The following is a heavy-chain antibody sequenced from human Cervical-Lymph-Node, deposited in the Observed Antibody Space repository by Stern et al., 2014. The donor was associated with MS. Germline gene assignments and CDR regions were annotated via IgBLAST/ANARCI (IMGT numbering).Heavy chain of an antibody. Sequence: QVQLVQSGTEMRRPGAWVKVSCKTSGFDFNTFGIFWVRQAPGQSLEWVVGITVYNDDRFAAQKFQDRVTASADTSTSTAYMELRDLTSDDTAVYYCARLNSGGGATDFDVWGQGTLVTVSS. D-gene: IGHD1-26*01. V-gene: IGHV1-18*04. CDR1: GFDFNTFG. J-gene: IGHJ4*02. CDR3: ARLNSGGGATDFDV. CDR2: ITVYNDDR.